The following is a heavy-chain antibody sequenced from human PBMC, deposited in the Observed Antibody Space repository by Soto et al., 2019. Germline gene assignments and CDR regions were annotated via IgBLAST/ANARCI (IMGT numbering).Heavy chain of an antibody. CDR1: GGSVSSGSYY. V-gene: IGHV4-61*01. Sequence: SETLSLTCTVSGGSVSSGSYYWSWIRQPPGKGLEWIGYIYYSGSSNYNPSLKSRVTISVDTSKNQFSLKLTSVTAADTAVYYCARDKITGLFDYWGQGTLVTVSS. CDR3: ARDKITGLFDY. J-gene: IGHJ4*02. D-gene: IGHD2-8*02. CDR2: IYYSGSS.